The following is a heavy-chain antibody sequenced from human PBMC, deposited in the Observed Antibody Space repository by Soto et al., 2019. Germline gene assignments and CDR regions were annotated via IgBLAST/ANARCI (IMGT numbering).Heavy chain of an antibody. V-gene: IGHV1-18*01. Sequence: ASVKVSCKASGYTFTSYGLSWVRQASGQGLEWMGWNSVHNDNTNYAEKFQDRVTLTTVTSTSTAYMELTSLRSDDTAVYYCVRDGTSDIWGQGTMVTVSS. J-gene: IGHJ3*02. D-gene: IGHD1-26*01. CDR1: GYTFTSYG. CDR2: NSVHNDNT. CDR3: VRDGTSDI.